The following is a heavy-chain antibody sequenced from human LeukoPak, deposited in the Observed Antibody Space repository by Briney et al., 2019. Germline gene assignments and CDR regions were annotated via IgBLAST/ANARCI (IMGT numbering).Heavy chain of an antibody. Sequence: PSETLSLTCTVSDGSISSFYWSWIRQPPGKGLEWIGYIYYSGISHYNPFLKSRVTISVDTSKNQFSLKLSSVTAADTAVYFCARPVRRLRRDDAFDIWGQGTMVTVSS. CDR1: DGSISSFY. V-gene: IGHV4-59*01. CDR3: ARPVRRLRRDDAFDI. J-gene: IGHJ3*02. D-gene: IGHD4-17*01. CDR2: IYYSGIS.